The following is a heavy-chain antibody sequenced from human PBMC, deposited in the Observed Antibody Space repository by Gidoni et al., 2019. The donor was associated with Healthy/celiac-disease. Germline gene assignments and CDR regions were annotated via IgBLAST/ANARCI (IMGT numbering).Heavy chain of an antibody. CDR3: AKDPSPGIAGVDY. J-gene: IGHJ4*02. D-gene: IGHD6-13*01. V-gene: IGHV3-9*01. Sequence: GRFTISRDNAKNSLYLQMNSLRAEDTALYYCAKDPSPGIAGVDYWGQGTLVTVSS.